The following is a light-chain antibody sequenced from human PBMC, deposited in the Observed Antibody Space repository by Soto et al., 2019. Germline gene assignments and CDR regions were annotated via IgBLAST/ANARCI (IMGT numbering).Light chain of an antibody. CDR1: QRISSW. V-gene: IGKV1-5*01. J-gene: IGKJ4*01. Sequence: IRIMLLPFTVSTSVVDRITITCRLCQRISSWLAWYQQTLGKAPKVLIYDASRLETGVPSRFSGSGSGTDFTLSISSLQPDDFATKYRQQYNGHSPLTFGRGTKVDIK. CDR3: QQYNGHSPLT. CDR2: DAS.